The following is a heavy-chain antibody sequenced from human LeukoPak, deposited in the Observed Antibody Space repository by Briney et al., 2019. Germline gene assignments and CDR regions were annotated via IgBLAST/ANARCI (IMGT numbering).Heavy chain of an antibody. CDR3: ARAISSGWSFDY. D-gene: IGHD6-19*01. J-gene: IGHJ4*02. CDR2: IYSGGST. Sequence: GGSLRLSCAASGFTVSSNYMSWVRRAPGKRLEWVSVIYSGGSTYYADSVKGRFTISRDNSKNTLYLQMNSLRAEDTAVYYCARAISSGWSFDYWGQGTLVTVSS. V-gene: IGHV3-66*02. CDR1: GFTVSSNY.